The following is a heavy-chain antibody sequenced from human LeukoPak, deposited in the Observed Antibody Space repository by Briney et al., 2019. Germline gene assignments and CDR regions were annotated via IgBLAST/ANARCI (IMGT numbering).Heavy chain of an antibody. CDR3: ARPGDDAFDI. Sequence: SETLSLTCTVSGGSISRSSYYWGWIRQPPGKGLEWIGSIYYSGSTYYNPSLKSRVTISVDTSKNQFSLKLSSVTAADTAVYYCARPGDDAFDIWGQGTMVTVSS. CDR1: GGSISRSSYY. D-gene: IGHD2-21*01. CDR2: IYYSGST. V-gene: IGHV4-39*01. J-gene: IGHJ3*02.